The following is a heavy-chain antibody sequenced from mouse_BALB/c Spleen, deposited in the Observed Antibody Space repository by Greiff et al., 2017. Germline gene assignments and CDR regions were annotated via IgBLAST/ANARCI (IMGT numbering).Heavy chain of an antibody. J-gene: IGHJ3*01. CDR1: GFTFSSFG. CDR3: ARSDYGNYWFAY. D-gene: IGHD2-1*01. CDR2: ISSGSSTI. Sequence: EVMLVESGGGLVQPGGSRKLSCAASGFTFSSFGMHWVRQAPEKGLGWVAYISSGSSTIYYADTVKGRFTISRDNPKNTLFLQMTSLRSEDTAMYYCARSDYGNYWFAYWGQGTLVTVSA. V-gene: IGHV5-17*02.